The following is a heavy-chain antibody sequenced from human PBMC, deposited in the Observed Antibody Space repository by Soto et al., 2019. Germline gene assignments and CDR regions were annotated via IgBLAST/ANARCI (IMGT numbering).Heavy chain of an antibody. CDR3: VKGPWNLDHGHYFDY. CDR1: GFTFSSFA. V-gene: IGHV3-30*18. D-gene: IGHD1-1*01. CDR2: ISYDGSQK. J-gene: IGHJ4*02. Sequence: QVQLAESGGGVVQPGKSLRLSCAASGFTFSSFAMQWVRQAPGKGLEWVASISYDGSQKYFADSVKGRFTISRDNSENTVVLQMSSLRAEDTAVYPCVKGPWNLDHGHYFDYWGQGTLVTVSS.